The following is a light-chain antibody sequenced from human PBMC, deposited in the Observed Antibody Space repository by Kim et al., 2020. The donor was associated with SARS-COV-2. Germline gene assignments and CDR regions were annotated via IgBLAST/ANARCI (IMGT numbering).Light chain of an antibody. J-gene: IGKJ3*01. CDR3: QQYYSYPPFT. CDR2: AAS. Sequence: STGDRVTITCRASQGISSYLAWYQQKPGKAPKLLIYAASTLQSGVPSRFSGSGAGTDFTLTISCLQSEDFATYYCQQYYSYPPFTFGPGTKVDIK. V-gene: IGKV1-8*01. CDR1: QGISSY.